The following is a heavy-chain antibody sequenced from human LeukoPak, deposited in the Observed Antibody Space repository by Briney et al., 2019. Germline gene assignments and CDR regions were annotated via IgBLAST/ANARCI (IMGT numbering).Heavy chain of an antibody. CDR1: GFTFSSYE. J-gene: IGHJ4*02. D-gene: IGHD6-6*01. CDR2: ISSSGSTT. V-gene: IGHV3-48*03. CDR3: ARDYEGSSSFDY. Sequence: GGSLRLSCAASGFTFSSYEMNWVRQAPGKGLEWVSYISSSGSTTYYADSVKGRFTISRDNAKNSLYLQMNSLRAEDAAVYYCARDYEGSSSFDYWGQGTLVTVSS.